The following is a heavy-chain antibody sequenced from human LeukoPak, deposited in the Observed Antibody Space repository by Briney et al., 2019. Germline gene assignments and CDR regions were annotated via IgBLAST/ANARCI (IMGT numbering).Heavy chain of an antibody. Sequence: GGSLRLSCATSGLTFRNYGMHWVRQAPGKGLEWVAVISYDGSNKYYADSVKGRFTISRDVSKNTLYLQMNSLRAEDTAVYYCAKDGSMATTLSDFDYWGQGTLVTVSS. J-gene: IGHJ4*02. V-gene: IGHV3-30*18. CDR3: AKDGSMATTLSDFDY. D-gene: IGHD5-24*01. CDR1: GLTFRNYG. CDR2: ISYDGSNK.